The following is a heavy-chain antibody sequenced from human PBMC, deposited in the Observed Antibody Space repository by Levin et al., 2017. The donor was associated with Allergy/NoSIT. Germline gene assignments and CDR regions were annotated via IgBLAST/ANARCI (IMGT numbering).Heavy chain of an antibody. CDR2: IKEDETEI. Sequence: QPGGSLRLSCAASGFTFSNYWMTWVRQAPGKGLEWVANIKEDETEIYYLGSVRGRFTISRDNSKNSLYLQMNSLRAEDTAVYFCARHFYEDFWGQGTLVTVSS. CDR1: GFTFSNYW. V-gene: IGHV3-7*01. D-gene: IGHD2/OR15-2a*01. CDR3: ARHFYEDF. J-gene: IGHJ4*02.